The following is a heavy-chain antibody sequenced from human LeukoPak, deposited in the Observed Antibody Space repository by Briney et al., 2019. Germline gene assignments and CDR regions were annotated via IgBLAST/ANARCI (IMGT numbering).Heavy chain of an antibody. D-gene: IGHD4-23*01. CDR2: INHSGST. CDR3: ARRWIPIDY. J-gene: IGHJ4*02. CDR1: GGSFSGYY. V-gene: IGHV4-34*01. Sequence: SETLSLTCAVYGGSFSGYYWSWIRQPPGKGLEWIGEINHSGSTNYNPSLKSRVTISVDTSKNQFSLKLSSVTAADTAVYYCARRWIPIDYWGQGTLVTVSS.